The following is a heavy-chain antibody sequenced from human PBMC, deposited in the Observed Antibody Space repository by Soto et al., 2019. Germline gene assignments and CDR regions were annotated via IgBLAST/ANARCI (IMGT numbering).Heavy chain of an antibody. V-gene: IGHV4-30-2*01. CDR1: GGSISSGGYS. Sequence: QLQLQESGSGLVKPSQTLSLTCAVSGGSISSGGYSWNWIRQPPGKGLEWIGYIYDSGNTNFNPALRSRVSISAATSKNHFSMNLTSVTAADTAVYYCATGYASGLPGYWGQGILVTVSS. J-gene: IGHJ4*02. CDR3: ATGYASGLPGY. D-gene: IGHD6-19*01. CDR2: IYDSGNT.